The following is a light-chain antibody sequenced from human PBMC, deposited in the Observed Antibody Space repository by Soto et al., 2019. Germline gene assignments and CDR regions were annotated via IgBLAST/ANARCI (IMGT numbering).Light chain of an antibody. CDR2: END. J-gene: IGLJ1*01. Sequence: SLLSPPPSVFAAPGQKVTMSFSGGSSNIGTYFVSWHQQRPGTAPKLLIYENDKRPSGIPDRFSGSKSGTSATLGITGLQPGDEADYYCGTWDSSLRIFVFGTGTKVTVL. CDR1: SSNIGTYF. CDR3: GTWDSSLRIFV. V-gene: IGLV1-51*02.